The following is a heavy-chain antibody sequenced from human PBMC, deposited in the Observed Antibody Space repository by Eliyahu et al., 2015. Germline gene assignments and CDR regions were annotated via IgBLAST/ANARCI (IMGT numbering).Heavy chain of an antibody. J-gene: IGHJ6*02. V-gene: IGHV1-69*04. CDR2: VSPVLGVP. D-gene: IGHD2-15*01. CDR3: AAAVEVGGRRSGLDV. CDR1: GGSLXGHV. Sequence: QVQLEQSGAEVRKPGSSIRLSCKPSGGSLXGHVVSWVRQAPGQGLEGMGRVSPVLGVPSYAQEFQGRVTLSADKPTHVTYMELKNLKSEDTAMYFCAAAVEVGGRRSGLDVWGQGTAVIVSS.